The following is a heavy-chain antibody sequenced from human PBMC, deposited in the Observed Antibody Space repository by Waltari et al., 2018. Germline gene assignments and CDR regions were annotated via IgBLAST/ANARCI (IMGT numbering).Heavy chain of an antibody. Sequence: EEQLVESGGGLAQPGESLRLSCAASGFTFSRYWMDWVRQAPGKGLVWVSRIRSDGRSTTYADSVKGRFTISRDNAKNTLYVQMNRLRAEDTAVYYCARVATKTYSSPVPGRPYYYGMDVWGQGTTVTVSS. CDR1: GFTFSRYW. J-gene: IGHJ6*02. D-gene: IGHD3-22*01. CDR3: ARVATKTYSSPVPGRPYYYGMDV. CDR2: IRSDGRST. V-gene: IGHV3-74*01.